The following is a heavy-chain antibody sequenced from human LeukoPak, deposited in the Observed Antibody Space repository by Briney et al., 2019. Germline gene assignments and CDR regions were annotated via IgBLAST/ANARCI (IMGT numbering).Heavy chain of an antibody. CDR2: LSSNGVTT. V-gene: IGHV3-64D*06. J-gene: IGHJ4*02. CDR1: GFTFSSHA. CDR3: VKDRYSSGSPSHFDY. Sequence: GGSLRLSCSASGFTFSSHAVHWVRQAPGKGLEYVSTLSSNGVTTYYADSVKGRFTISRDNSKNTLYLQMASLRPEDTAVYFCVKDRYSSGSPSHFDYWGQGTLVTVSS. D-gene: IGHD3-10*01.